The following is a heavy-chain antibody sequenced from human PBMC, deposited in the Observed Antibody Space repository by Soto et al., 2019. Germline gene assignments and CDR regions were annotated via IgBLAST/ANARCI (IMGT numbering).Heavy chain of an antibody. V-gene: IGHV3-30-3*01. Sequence: PGGSLRLSCAASGFTFSSYAMHWVRQAPGKGLEWVAVISYDGSNKYYADSVKGRFTISRDNSKNTLYLQMNSLRAEDTAVYYCARDGGIEMATERISDDDKTFDYWGQGTLVTVSS. CDR2: ISYDGSNK. J-gene: IGHJ4*02. CDR1: GFTFSSYA. CDR3: ARDGGIEMATERISDDDKTFDY. D-gene: IGHD6-13*01.